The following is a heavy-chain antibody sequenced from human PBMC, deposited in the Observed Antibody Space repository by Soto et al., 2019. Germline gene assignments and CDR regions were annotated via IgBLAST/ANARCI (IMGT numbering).Heavy chain of an antibody. Sequence: PSETLSLTCSVSGASIYNGGYFWSWIRQSPGKGLEWIGHIHNSGSPYNNPSLKSRVTISADTSMNQFSLKLGSVTAADTAVYYCAKGARDAIPLWSNWFDPWGQGTLVTVSS. CDR1: GASIYNGGYF. J-gene: IGHJ5*02. V-gene: IGHV4-30-4*02. CDR3: AKGARDAIPLWSNWFDP. CDR2: IHNSGSP. D-gene: IGHD3-10*01.